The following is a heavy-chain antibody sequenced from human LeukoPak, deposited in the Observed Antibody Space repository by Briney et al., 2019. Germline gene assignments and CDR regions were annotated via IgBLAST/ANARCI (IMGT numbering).Heavy chain of an antibody. CDR1: GFTFSSYS. CDR2: ISSSSYI. J-gene: IGHJ6*03. CDR3: ARVSSPSYYYYYMDV. Sequence: KPGGSLRLSCAASGFTFSSYSMNWVRQAPGKGLEWVSSISSSSYIYYADSVKGRFTISRDNAKNSLYLQMNSLRAEDTAVYYCARVSSPSYYYYYMDVWGKGTTVTVSS. V-gene: IGHV3-21*01.